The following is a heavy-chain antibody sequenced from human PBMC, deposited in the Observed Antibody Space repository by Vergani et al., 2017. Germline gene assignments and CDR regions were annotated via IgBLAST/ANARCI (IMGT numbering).Heavy chain of an antibody. CDR2: IWYDGSNK. Sequence: QVQLVESGGGVVQPGRSLRLSCAASGFTFSSYGMHWVRQAPGKGLEWVAVIWYDGSNKYYADSVTGRFTISRDNSKNTLYLQMNSLRAEDTAVYYCARVHYGDYEDPGDYFDYWGQGTLVTVSS. CDR1: GFTFSSYG. J-gene: IGHJ4*02. D-gene: IGHD4-17*01. CDR3: ARVHYGDYEDPGDYFDY. V-gene: IGHV3-33*08.